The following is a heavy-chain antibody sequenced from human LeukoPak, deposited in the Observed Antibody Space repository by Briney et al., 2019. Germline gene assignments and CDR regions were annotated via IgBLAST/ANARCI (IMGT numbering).Heavy chain of an antibody. V-gene: IGHV1-3*03. CDR3: ARGAGEGSWLIDY. CDR2: INGANGNT. D-gene: IGHD3-16*01. CDR1: GYTFTSNA. J-gene: IGHJ4*02. Sequence: GASVKVSCKPSGYTFTSNAIHWVPQAPGQSLKWMGCINGANGNTEYSHEFQGRVTITRDTSARTAYMELSILTSDDMAIYYCARGAGEGSWLIDYWGQGTLVIVSS.